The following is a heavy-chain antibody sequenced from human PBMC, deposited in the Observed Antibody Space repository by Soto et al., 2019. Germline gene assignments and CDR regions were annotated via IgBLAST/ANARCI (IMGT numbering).Heavy chain of an antibody. CDR3: ARDRLVGATIALYLDY. J-gene: IGHJ4*02. Sequence: PSETLSLNCTVSGGSLSSSSYYWGWIRHPPGKGLEWIGSIYYSWSTYYNPSLKSRVTISVDTSKNQFSLKLSSVTAADTAVYYCARDRLVGATIALYLDYWAQGTLVNVSS. V-gene: IGHV4-39*07. D-gene: IGHD1-26*01. CDR2: IYYSWST. CDR1: GGSLSSSSYY.